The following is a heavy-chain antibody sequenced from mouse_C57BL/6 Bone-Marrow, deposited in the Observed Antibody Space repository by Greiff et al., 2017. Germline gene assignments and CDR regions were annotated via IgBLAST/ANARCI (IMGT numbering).Heavy chain of an antibody. J-gene: IGHJ2*01. V-gene: IGHV1-81*01. CDR1: GYTFTSYG. CDR3: ARFAAQATGY. D-gene: IGHD3-2*02. Sequence: VKLQESGAELARPGASVKLSCKASGYTFTSYGISWVKQRTGQGLERIGEIYPRSGNTYYNEKLKGKATLTADKSSSTAYKELRSLSSEYSAVYFCARFAAQATGYWGQGTTLTVSS. CDR2: IYPRSGNT.